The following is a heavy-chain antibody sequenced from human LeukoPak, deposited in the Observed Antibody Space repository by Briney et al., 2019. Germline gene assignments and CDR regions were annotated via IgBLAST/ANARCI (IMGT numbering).Heavy chain of an antibody. CDR1: GYTFSNRN. CDR2: ISGTSTAI. CDR3: ARGGGRSYSDAFDI. V-gene: IGHV3-48*02. D-gene: IGHD1-26*01. Sequence: QTGGSLRLSCAASGYTFSNRNMHWVRQAPGKGLEWVSFISGTSTAIYYADSVKGRFTISRDIARKSLYLQMNSLRDEDTAVYYCARGGGRSYSDAFDIWGQGTVVTVSS. J-gene: IGHJ3*02.